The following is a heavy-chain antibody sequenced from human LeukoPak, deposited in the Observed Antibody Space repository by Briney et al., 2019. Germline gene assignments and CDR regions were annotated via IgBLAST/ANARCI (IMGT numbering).Heavy chain of an antibody. CDR3: ARGLGILYYFDY. CDR1: GGSISSSRYF. CDR2: MYYSGST. Sequence: SEILSLTCTVSGGSISSSRYFWGWIRQPPGKGLEWIGTMYYSGSTYYNPSLKSRVTISIDTSKNQFSLKVTSVTAADTAVYYCARGLGILYYFDYWGQGTLVTVSS. D-gene: IGHD1-26*01. V-gene: IGHV4-39*07. J-gene: IGHJ4*02.